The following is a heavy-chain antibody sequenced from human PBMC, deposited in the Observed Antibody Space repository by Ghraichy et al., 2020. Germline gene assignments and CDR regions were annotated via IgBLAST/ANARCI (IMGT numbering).Heavy chain of an antibody. V-gene: IGHV4-39*01. CDR2: IFYSGST. J-gene: IGHJ5*02. Sequence: SETLSLTCTVSGVSISSSNNYWGWIRQPPGKGLEWIGSIFYSGSTYYNPSLKSRVTIPVDTSKHQFSLKLSSVTAADTAVYYCATTTVTTWGNWFDPWGQGTLVTVSS. CDR1: GVSISSSNNY. D-gene: IGHD4-17*01. CDR3: ATTTVTTWGNWFDP.